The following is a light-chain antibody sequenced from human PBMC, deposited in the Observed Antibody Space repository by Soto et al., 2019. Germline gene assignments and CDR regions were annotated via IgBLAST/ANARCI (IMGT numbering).Light chain of an antibody. CDR2: DAS. CDR1: QNIDTY. V-gene: IGKV1-39*01. CDR3: QQSYSSPPT. Sequence: DIQMTQSPPALSACVGDRVTITCRASQNIDTYLNWYQQKPGKAPELLIHDASSLQSGVPSRFSGSGSGADFTLTIGSQQPEDFAVYYCQQSYSSPPTFGQGTKVEIK. J-gene: IGKJ1*01.